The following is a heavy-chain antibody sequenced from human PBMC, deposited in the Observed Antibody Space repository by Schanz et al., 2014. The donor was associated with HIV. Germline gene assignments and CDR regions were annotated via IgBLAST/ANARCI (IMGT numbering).Heavy chain of an antibody. V-gene: IGHV3-30*18. J-gene: IGHJ4*02. D-gene: IGHD3-22*01. CDR1: GFTFDSYG. Sequence: QVQLVESGGGVVQPGRSLRLSCAASGFTFDSYGIHWVRQAPGKGLEWEAVIYYDGTNKYYTDSVKGRFTISRDNSKNTLYLQMTTLRIDDTAVYYCAKPEYDSRGNSQSHFDYWGQGTLVTVSS. CDR3: AKPEYDSRGNSQSHFDY. CDR2: IYYDGTNK.